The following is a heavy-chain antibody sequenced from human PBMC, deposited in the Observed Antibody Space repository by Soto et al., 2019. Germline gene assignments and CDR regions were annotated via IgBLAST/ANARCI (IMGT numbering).Heavy chain of an antibody. CDR3: ARGSVTGTTYAAFDI. CDR2: INTNTGNP. D-gene: IGHD1-7*01. J-gene: IGHJ3*02. Sequence: ASVKVSCKASGYTFTSYAMNWVRQAPGQGLEWMGWINTNTGNPTYAQGFTGRFVFSLDTSVSTAYLQISSLKAEDTAVYYCARGSVTGTTYAAFDIWGQGTMVTVSS. CDR1: GYTFTSYA. V-gene: IGHV7-4-1*02.